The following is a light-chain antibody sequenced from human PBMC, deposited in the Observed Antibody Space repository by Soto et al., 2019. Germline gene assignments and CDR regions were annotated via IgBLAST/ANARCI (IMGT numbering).Light chain of an antibody. J-gene: IGLJ2*01. V-gene: IGLV4-69*01. CDR1: SGHSSYA. CDR2: LNSDGSY. Sequence: QLVLTQSPSASASLGASVKLTCTLNSGHSSYAIAWHQQQPEKGPRSLIKLNSDGSYSKGDGIPDRFSGSSSGAERYLTISSLQSEDEADFYCQTWGTDIHVVFGGGTKVTVL. CDR3: QTWGTDIHVV.